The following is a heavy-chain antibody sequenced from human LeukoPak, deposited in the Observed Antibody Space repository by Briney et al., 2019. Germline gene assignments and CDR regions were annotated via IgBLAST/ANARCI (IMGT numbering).Heavy chain of an antibody. CDR1: GFIFTYHS. CDR3: ANEYSKGDV. J-gene: IGHJ3*01. D-gene: IGHD4-11*01. CDR2: ISGSGTTT. Sequence: GGSLRLSCAASGFIFTYHSMNWVRQAPGKGLECVSSISGSGTTTYYADSVKGRFTSSRDNSKNTLYLQMDSLRAEDTAIYYCANEYSKGDVWGQGTTVTVSS. V-gene: IGHV3-23*01.